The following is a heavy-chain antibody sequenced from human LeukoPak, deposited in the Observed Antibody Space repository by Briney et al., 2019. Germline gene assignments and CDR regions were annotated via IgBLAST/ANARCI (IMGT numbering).Heavy chain of an antibody. D-gene: IGHD3-3*01. V-gene: IGHV1-46*01. CDR2: IHPNGFIT. CDR3: ARTRSSSRYLDV. J-gene: IGHJ6*03. CDR1: GFSFSTFY. Sequence: ASVKVSCKTFGFSFSTFYIHWLRRAPGQGLEWMGIIHPNGFITSYAQRFKGRVSMTRDPSTSTVYMELNSLIFDDTAVYYCARTRSSSRYLDVWGTGTTVTVSS.